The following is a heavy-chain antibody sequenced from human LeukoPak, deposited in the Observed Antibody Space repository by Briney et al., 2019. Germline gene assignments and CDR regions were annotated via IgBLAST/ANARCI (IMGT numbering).Heavy chain of an antibody. J-gene: IGHJ4*02. CDR3: ARGRQLASPDQGYYFDY. Sequence: SETLSLTCTVSGGSISSYYWSWIRQPPGEGLEWIGYIYYSGSTNYNPSLKSRVTISVDTPKNQFSLKLSSVTAADTAVYYCARGRQLASPDQGYYFDYWGQGTLVTVSS. D-gene: IGHD6-6*01. V-gene: IGHV4-59*08. CDR1: GGSISSYY. CDR2: IYYSGST.